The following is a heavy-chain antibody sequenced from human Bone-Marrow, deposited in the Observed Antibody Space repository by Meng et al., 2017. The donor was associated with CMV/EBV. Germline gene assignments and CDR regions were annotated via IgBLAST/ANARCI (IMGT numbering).Heavy chain of an antibody. V-gene: IGHV4-4*02. CDR3: ASRVMGSSSDYYFDY. D-gene: IGHD6-6*01. J-gene: IGHJ4*02. CDR2: IYHSGST. CDR1: GGSISSSNW. Sequence: SEPLSLTCAVSGGSISSSNWWSWVRQPPGKGLEWIGEIYHSGSTNYNPSLKSRVTISVDKSKNQFSLKLSSVTAADTAVYYCASRVMGSSSDYYFDYWGQGTLVTVSS.